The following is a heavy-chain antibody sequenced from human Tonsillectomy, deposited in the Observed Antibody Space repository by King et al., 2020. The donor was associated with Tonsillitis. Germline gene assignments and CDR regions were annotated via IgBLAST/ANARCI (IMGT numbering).Heavy chain of an antibody. J-gene: IGHJ5*02. CDR1: GFTFSRYA. D-gene: IGHD3-10*01. V-gene: IGHV3-23*04. Sequence: VQLVESGGGLVQPGGSLRLSCTASGFTFSRYAMSWVRQAPGKGLEWVSAISGSGGSAYYADSAQGRFAISRDNSKNTLYLQMNSLRAEDTAVYYCAKEGGDGSGSYSYNWFDPWGQGTLVTVSS. CDR2: ISGSGGSA. CDR3: AKEGGDGSGSYSYNWFDP.